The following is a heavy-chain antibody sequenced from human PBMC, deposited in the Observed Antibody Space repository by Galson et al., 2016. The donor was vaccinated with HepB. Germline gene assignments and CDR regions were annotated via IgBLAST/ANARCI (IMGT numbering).Heavy chain of an antibody. D-gene: IGHD3-22*01. CDR2: IRSKTYGGTT. Sequence: SLRLSCAGSGFTFGDYAMNWFRQAPGKGLEWVALIRSKTYGGTTKYAASVKGRFTISRHDSISIAYLQMNSLKTEDTAVYYCTRSDYYDSSGPPGYWGQGTPVTVSS. CDR1: GFTFGDYA. V-gene: IGHV3-49*03. J-gene: IGHJ4*02. CDR3: TRSDYYDSSGPPGY.